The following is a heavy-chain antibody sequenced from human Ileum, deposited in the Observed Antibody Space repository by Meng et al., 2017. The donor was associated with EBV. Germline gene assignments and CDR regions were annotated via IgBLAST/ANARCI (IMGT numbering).Heavy chain of an antibody. J-gene: IGHJ4*02. D-gene: IGHD3-16*01. CDR2: INHSGST. V-gene: IGHV4-34*01. CDR3: ARGGPFHY. CDR1: GGSFSGYY. Sequence: QVQLQQWGAGLLKPSETLSLTCAVYGGSFSGYYWSWIRQPPGKGLEWIGEINHSGSTNYKPSLKSRVTISVDTSKNQFSLRLSSVTAADSAVYFCARGGPFHYWCQGTLVTVSS.